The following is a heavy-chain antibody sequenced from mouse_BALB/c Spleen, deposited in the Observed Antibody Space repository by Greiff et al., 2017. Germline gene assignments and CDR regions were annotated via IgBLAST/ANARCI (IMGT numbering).Heavy chain of an antibody. CDR2: ISSGSSTI. J-gene: IGHJ4*01. V-gene: IGHV5-17*02. CDR1: GFTFSSFG. CDR3: ARKGYDYDVYYAMDD. Sequence: EVMLVESGGGLVQPGGSRKLSCAASGFTFSSFGMHWVRQAPEKGLEWVAYISSGSSTIYYADTVKGRFTISRDNPKNTLFLQMTSLRSEDTAMYYCARKGYDYDVYYAMDDWGQGTSVTVSS. D-gene: IGHD2-4*01.